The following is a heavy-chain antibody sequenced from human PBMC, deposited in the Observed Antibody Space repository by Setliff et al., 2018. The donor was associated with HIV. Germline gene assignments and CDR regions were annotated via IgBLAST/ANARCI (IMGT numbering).Heavy chain of an antibody. Sequence: ASVKVSCKASGYTFTSYYMHWVRQAPGQGLEWMGISNPSGGSTTYAPKFQGRVTMTRDTSTSTVYMELSSLRSDDTAVFYCTRTYCSGGSCYRNDAFDIWGQGTMVTVSS. CDR2: SNPSGGST. V-gene: IGHV1-46*01. CDR1: GYTFTSYY. CDR3: TRTYCSGGSCYRNDAFDI. J-gene: IGHJ3*02. D-gene: IGHD2-15*01.